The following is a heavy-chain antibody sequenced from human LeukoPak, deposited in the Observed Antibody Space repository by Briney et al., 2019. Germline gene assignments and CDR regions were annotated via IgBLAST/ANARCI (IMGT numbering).Heavy chain of an antibody. CDR1: GFTFSSYS. J-gene: IGHJ4*02. D-gene: IGHD2-2*03. V-gene: IGHV3-48*01. CDR2: ISSSSSTI. CDR3: ARVGYCSSTSCSYYFDY. Sequence: GGSLRLSCAASGFTFSSYSMNWVRQAPGKGLEWVSYISSSSSTIYYADSVKGRFTISRDNAKNSLYLQMNSLRAEDTAVYYCARVGYCSSTSCSYYFDYWGQGTLVTVSS.